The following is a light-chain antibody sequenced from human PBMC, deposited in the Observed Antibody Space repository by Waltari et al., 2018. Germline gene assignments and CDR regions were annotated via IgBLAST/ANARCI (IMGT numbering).Light chain of an antibody. CDR3: SSYTSSGTSSNTRV. CDR2: DVS. CDR1: SSDVGGYNY. V-gene: IGLV2-14*03. Sequence: QSALTQPASVSGSPGQSITISCSGTSSDVGGYNYLSWYQHHTGKAPKLVIYDVSSRPSGVSHRYSGSKSGNTASLTISGLQGEDEADYYCSSYTSSGTSSNTRVFGTGTTVTVL. J-gene: IGLJ1*01.